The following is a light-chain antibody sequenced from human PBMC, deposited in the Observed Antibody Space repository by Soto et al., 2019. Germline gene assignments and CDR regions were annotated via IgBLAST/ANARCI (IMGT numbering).Light chain of an antibody. CDR3: TSYAGTYSFFYV. J-gene: IGLJ1*01. V-gene: IGLV2-8*01. CDR2: EVS. Sequence: ARTQPASGTGAPRRALTISCTETSSDVGAYNYVSWYQQLPGKAPKLIIYEVSKRPSGVPDRFSGSKSGNTASLTVSGLQAEDEADYYCTSYAGTYSFFYVFGTGTKVTVL. CDR1: SSDVGAYNY.